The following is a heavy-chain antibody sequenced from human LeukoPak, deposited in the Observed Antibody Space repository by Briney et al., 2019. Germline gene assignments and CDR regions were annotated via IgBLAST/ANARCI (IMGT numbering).Heavy chain of an antibody. D-gene: IGHD4-11*01. J-gene: IGHJ5*02. Sequence: GGSLRLSCAASGFTFDDYAMHWVRQAPGKGLEWVSGISWNSGSIGYADSVKGRFTISRDNAKNSLYLQMNSLRAEDTASYYCANDWSPTTVGWFDPWGQGTLVTVSS. CDR1: GFTFDDYA. CDR3: ANDWSPTTVGWFDP. CDR2: ISWNSGSI. V-gene: IGHV3-9*01.